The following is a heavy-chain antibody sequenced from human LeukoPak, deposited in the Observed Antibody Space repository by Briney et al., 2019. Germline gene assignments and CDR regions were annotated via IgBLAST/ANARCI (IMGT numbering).Heavy chain of an antibody. V-gene: IGHV5-51*01. Sequence: GESLKISCMGSGYSFTNYWIGWVRQVPGSGLEWMGVIYPSDSDTRYSPSFQGQVTISADKSIDTAYPQWSSLKASDTAMYYCARQSDSGFDFDSWGQGTLVTVSS. CDR1: GYSFTNYW. CDR3: ARQSDSGFDFDS. J-gene: IGHJ4*02. CDR2: IYPSDSDT. D-gene: IGHD5-12*01.